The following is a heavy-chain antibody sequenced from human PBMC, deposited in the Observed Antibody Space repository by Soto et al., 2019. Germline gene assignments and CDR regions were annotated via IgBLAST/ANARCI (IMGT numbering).Heavy chain of an antibody. Sequence: GGSLRLSCAASGFTFSTYGMHWVRQAPGKGLEWVAIMSYDGNNQYYADSVKGRFTISRDNFKNTLHLQMNSLRAEDTAVYYCAKALGELSPESFDYWGQGILVTVS. CDR1: GFTFSTYG. J-gene: IGHJ4*02. CDR3: AKALGELSPESFDY. CDR2: MSYDGNNQ. V-gene: IGHV3-30*18. D-gene: IGHD3-16*02.